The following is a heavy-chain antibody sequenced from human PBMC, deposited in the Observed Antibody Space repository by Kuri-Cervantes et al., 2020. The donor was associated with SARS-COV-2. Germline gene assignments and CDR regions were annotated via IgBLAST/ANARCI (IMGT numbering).Heavy chain of an antibody. Sequence: SVKVSCKASGGIFSSYAISWVRQAPGQGLEWMGGIIPIFGTANYAQKFQGRVTITADESTSTAYMELSSLRSEDTAGYYCARDVGFGYSYGHSYGMDVWGQGTTVTVSS. V-gene: IGHV1-69*13. CDR3: ARDVGFGYSYGHSYGMDV. D-gene: IGHD5-18*01. J-gene: IGHJ6*02. CDR2: IIPIFGTA. CDR1: GGIFSSYA.